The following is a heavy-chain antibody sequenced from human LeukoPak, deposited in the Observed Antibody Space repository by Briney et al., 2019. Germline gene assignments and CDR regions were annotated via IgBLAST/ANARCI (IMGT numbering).Heavy chain of an antibody. D-gene: IGHD3-9*01. Sequence: PGGSLRLSCAASGFTFSTYSMNWVRQAPGKGLEWGSYISSSSGTIYYADSVKGRFTISRDNAENSMYLRMKSLRAEAPAVYYCVRGYYDIVTAYFALYYSGMDVWGQGTTVTVSS. V-gene: IGHV3-48*01. J-gene: IGHJ6*02. CDR3: VRGYYDIVTAYFALYYSGMDV. CDR1: GFTFSTYS. CDR2: ISSSSGTI.